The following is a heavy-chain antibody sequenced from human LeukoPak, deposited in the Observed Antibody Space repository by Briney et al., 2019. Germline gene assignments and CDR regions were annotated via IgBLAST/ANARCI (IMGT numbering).Heavy chain of an antibody. CDR3: ARDRLNRAYCGNDCYSAAFDY. J-gene: IGHJ4*02. CDR2: ISQDGKRQ. Sequence: GGSLRLSCATSGFIFNNYDPHWVRQAPGKGLEWLATISQDGKRQFYTDSVKGRFTISRDDSRNTLYLQMNSLRPEDTAVYYCARDRLNRAYCGNDCYSAAFDYWGQGTLVTVSS. D-gene: IGHD2-21*02. CDR1: GFIFNNYD. V-gene: IGHV3-30*03.